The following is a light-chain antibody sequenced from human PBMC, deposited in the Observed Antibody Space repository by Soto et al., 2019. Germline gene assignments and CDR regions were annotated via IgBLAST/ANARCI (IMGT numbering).Light chain of an antibody. Sequence: EILLTQSPCTLSLSPGERATLSCRASQSVRSNYLAWYQQKPGQAPRLLIYNSSTRATGIPDRFSGSGSGTDFTLTISRLEPEDFALYYCQQYRDLPQTFGQGTPVEIK. CDR2: NSS. CDR3: QQYRDLPQT. J-gene: IGKJ1*01. CDR1: QSVRSNY. V-gene: IGKV3-20*01.